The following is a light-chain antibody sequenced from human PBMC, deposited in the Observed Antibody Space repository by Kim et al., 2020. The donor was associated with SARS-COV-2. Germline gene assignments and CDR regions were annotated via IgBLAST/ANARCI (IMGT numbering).Light chain of an antibody. V-gene: IGKV1-5*01. Sequence: DIQMTQSPSTLSASVGDRVTITCRASQSISSWLAWYQQKPGKAPKLLIYDASSLESGVPSRFSGSGSGTEFTLTISSLQPDDLATYYCQQYNSYSPYTFGQGTKLEI. CDR3: QQYNSYSPYT. CDR1: QSISSW. J-gene: IGKJ2*01. CDR2: DAS.